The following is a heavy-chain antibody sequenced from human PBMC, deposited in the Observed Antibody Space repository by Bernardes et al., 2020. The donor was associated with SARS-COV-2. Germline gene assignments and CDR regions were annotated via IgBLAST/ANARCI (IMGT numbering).Heavy chain of an antibody. J-gene: IGHJ4*02. CDR1: GFTFSSDW. CDR3: ARSSSTCCDC. V-gene: IGHV3-74*01. D-gene: IGHD2-2*01. Sequence: GGSLSLSCAASGFTFSSDWMHWVRQAPGKGLMWVSRINTDGSSTSYADSVKGRFTISRDNAKNTLYLQMNSLRAEDTAVYYCARSSSTCCDCWGQGILVTVSS. CDR2: INTDGSST.